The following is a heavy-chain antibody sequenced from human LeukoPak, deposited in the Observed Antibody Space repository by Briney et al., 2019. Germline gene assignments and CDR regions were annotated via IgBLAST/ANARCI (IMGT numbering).Heavy chain of an antibody. Sequence: SQTPSLTCTVSGGSISSGSYYWSWIRQPAGKGLEWIGRIYTSGSTNYNPSLKSRVTISVDTSKNQLSLKLSSVTAADTAVYYCARSGHYYDSSGYYSYYFDYWGQGTLVTVSS. CDR1: GGSISSGSYY. CDR3: ARSGHYYDSSGYYSYYFDY. CDR2: IYTSGST. J-gene: IGHJ4*02. D-gene: IGHD3-22*01. V-gene: IGHV4-61*02.